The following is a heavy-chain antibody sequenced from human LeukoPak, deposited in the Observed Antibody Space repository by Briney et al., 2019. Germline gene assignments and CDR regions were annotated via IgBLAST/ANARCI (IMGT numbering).Heavy chain of an antibody. V-gene: IGHV3-30*02. CDR2: IRFDGSTK. Sequence: PGGSRRLSCVASGITFRSSSMHWVRQAPGKGLEWLAFIRFDGSTKYYADSVKGRFTVSRDNSKSTLYLQMNSLRAEDTAVYYCPQPDFWRQGTLVTVSS. J-gene: IGHJ4*02. CDR3: PQPDF. CDR1: GITFRSSS.